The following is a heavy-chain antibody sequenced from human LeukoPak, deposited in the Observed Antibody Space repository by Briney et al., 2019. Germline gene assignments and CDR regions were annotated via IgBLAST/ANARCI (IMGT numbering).Heavy chain of an antibody. CDR1: GGSISSGGYS. J-gene: IGHJ4*02. D-gene: IGHD3-10*01. CDR2: IYHSGST. Sequence: SETLSLTCAVSGGSISSGGYSWGWVRQPPGKGLEWVGYIYHSGSTYYNPSLKRRVTISVDRSKTQFSLKLSSVTAADTAVYYCARVGHNGSGSYPFDYWGQGTLVTVSS. V-gene: IGHV4-30-2*01. CDR3: ARVGHNGSGSYPFDY.